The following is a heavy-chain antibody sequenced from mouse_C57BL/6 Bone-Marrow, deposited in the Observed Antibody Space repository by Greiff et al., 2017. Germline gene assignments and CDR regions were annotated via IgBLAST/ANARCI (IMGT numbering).Heavy chain of an antibody. J-gene: IGHJ2*01. Sequence: QVQLQQSGAELVRPGTSVKMSCKASGYTFTNYWIGWAKQRPGHGLEWIGDIYPGGGYTNYNEKFKGKANLTADKSSSTPYMQFSGLTSEDSAIYYCERSSIYYPFDYWGQGTTLTVSS. V-gene: IGHV1-63*01. CDR2: IYPGGGYT. CDR1: GYTFTNYW. D-gene: IGHD1-1*01. CDR3: ERSSIYYPFDY.